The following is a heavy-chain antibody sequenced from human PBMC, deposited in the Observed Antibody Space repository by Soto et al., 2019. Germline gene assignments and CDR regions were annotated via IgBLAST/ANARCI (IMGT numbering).Heavy chain of an antibody. D-gene: IGHD5-12*01. CDR3: ARDLTLRGADIVATMSHAFDI. CDR2: IYYSGST. Sequence: SETLSLTCTVSGGSISSYYWSWIRQPPGKGLEWIGYIYYSGSTNYNPSLKSRVTISVDTSKNQFSLKLSSVTAADTAVYYCARDLTLRGADIVATMSHAFDIWGQGTMVTVSS. J-gene: IGHJ3*02. V-gene: IGHV4-59*01. CDR1: GGSISSYY.